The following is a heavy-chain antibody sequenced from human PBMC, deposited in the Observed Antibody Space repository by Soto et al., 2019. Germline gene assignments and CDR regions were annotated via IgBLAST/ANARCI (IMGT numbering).Heavy chain of an antibody. V-gene: IGHV1-18*01. J-gene: IGHJ6*02. CDR2: ISAHNGDT. CDR3: ARDAAYNDFSGGVRELYSYNMDV. D-gene: IGHD3-3*01. CDR1: GYNFANYG. Sequence: QVQLVQSEAEVKKPGASLKVSCRASGYNFANYGISWVRQAPGQGLEWMGWISAHNGDTKYAQKVQGRVTMTADTSTSTAYIEMWSMRSDDTAVYFFARDAAYNDFSGGVRELYSYNMDVWGQGTTVTV.